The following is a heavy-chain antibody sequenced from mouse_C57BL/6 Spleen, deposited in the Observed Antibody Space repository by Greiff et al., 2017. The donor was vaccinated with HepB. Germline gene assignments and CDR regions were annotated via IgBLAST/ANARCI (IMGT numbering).Heavy chain of an antibody. V-gene: IGHV1-74*01. Sequence: QVQLKQPGAELVKPGASVKVSCKASGYTFTSYWMHWVKQRPGQGLEWIGRIHPSDSDTNYNQKFKGKATLTVDKSSSTAYMQLSSLTSEDSAVYYCARDLLWLRRGFAYWGQGTLVTVSA. J-gene: IGHJ3*01. CDR2: IHPSDSDT. CDR1: GYTFTSYW. D-gene: IGHD2-2*01. CDR3: ARDLLWLRRGFAY.